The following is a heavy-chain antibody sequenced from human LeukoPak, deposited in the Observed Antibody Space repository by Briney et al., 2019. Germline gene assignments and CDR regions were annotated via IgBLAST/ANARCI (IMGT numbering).Heavy chain of an antibody. J-gene: IGHJ3*02. CDR3: ARDLKPQLLLWFGELHI. D-gene: IGHD3-10*01. V-gene: IGHV7-4-1*02. CDR2: INTNTGNP. Sequence: ASVKVSCKASGYTFTGYYMHWVRQAPGQGLEWMGWINTNTGNPTYAQGFTGRFVFSLDTSVSTAYLQISSLKAEDTAVYYCARDLKPQLLLWFGELHIWGQGTMVTVSS. CDR1: GYTFTGYY.